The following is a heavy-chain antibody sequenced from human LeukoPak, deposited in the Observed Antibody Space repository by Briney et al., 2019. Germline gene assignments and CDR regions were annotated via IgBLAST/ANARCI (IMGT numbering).Heavy chain of an antibody. CDR1: GYTFTSYD. D-gene: IGHD1-26*01. V-gene: IGHV1-8*01. J-gene: IGHJ4*02. Sequence: ASVKVSCKASGYTFTSYDINWVRQATGQGLEWMGWMNPNSGNTGYAQKFQGRVTMTRNTFISTAYMELSSLRSEDTAVYYCAVPEGSAPGFDYWGQGTLVTVSS. CDR2: MNPNSGNT. CDR3: AVPEGSAPGFDY.